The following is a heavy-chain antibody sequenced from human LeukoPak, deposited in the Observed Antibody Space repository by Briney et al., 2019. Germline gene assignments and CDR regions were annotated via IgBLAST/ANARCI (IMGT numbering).Heavy chain of an antibody. V-gene: IGHV1-2*02. CDR2: INPNSGAT. D-gene: IGHD3-22*01. Sequence: ASVKVSCKASGYTFSSYNMHWVRQAPGQGLEWMGWINPNSGATNYAQTLQGRVTMTRDTSISIVYMELSRLRTDDMAVYYCARALRYDDSSGYYAYWGQGTLVTVSS. J-gene: IGHJ4*02. CDR3: ARALRYDDSSGYYAY. CDR1: GYTFSSYN.